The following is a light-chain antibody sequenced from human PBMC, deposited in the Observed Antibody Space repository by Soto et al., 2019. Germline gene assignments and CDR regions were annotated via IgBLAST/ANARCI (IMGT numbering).Light chain of an antibody. Sequence: QSVLTQPASVSGSPGQSITISCTGTNSDAGSYNLVSWYQQHPGKAPKLMIYEGSQRPSGVSNRFSASKSGNTASLTISGLQAEDEADYYCCSYAGSHTFVVFGGGTKLTVL. J-gene: IGLJ3*02. V-gene: IGLV2-23*03. CDR3: CSYAGSHTFVV. CDR2: EGS. CDR1: NSDAGSYNL.